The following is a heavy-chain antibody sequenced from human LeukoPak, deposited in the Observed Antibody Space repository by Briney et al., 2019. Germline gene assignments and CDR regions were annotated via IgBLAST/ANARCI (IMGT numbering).Heavy chain of an antibody. J-gene: IGHJ5*02. CDR3: ARAPRYCSSTSCYWLDP. D-gene: IGHD2-2*01. Sequence: SQTLSLTCTVSGGAISSGSYYWSWIRQPAGKGLEWIGRLYTSGSTNYNPSLKSRVTISVDTSKNQFSLKLSSVTAADTAVYYCARAPRYCSSTSCYWLDPWGQGTLVTVSS. CDR1: GGAISSGSYY. V-gene: IGHV4-61*02. CDR2: LYTSGST.